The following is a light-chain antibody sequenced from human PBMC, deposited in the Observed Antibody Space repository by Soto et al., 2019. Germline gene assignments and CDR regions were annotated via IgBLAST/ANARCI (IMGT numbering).Light chain of an antibody. CDR2: DVT. J-gene: IGLJ1*01. V-gene: IGLV2-14*01. CDR3: TSYTSSSTTV. CDR1: SSDVGGYNS. Sequence: QSALTQPASVSGSPGQSITISCTGTSSDVGGYNSVSWYRQYSGKAPKLIIFDVTDRPSGISTRFSGSKSGNTASLTISGLQAEDEAVFYCTSYTSSSTTVFGTGTKVTVL.